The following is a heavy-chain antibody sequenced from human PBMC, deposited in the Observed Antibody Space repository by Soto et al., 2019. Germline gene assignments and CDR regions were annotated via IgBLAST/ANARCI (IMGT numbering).Heavy chain of an antibody. CDR1: GFTFSSYG. CDR3: AKSGSIRVDYYYGIDV. Sequence: GGSLRLSCAASGFTFSSYGMHWVRQAPGKGLEWVAVISYDGSNKYYADSVKGRFTISRDNSKNTLYLQMNSLRAEDTAVYYCAKSGSIRVDYYYGIDVWGEATTVTDAS. V-gene: IGHV3-30*18. D-gene: IGHD2-15*01. J-gene: IGHJ6*04. CDR2: ISYDGSNK.